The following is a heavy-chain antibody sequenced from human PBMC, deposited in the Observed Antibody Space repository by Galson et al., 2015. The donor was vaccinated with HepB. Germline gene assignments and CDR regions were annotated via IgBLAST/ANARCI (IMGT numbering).Heavy chain of an antibody. CDR3: ARQRTYYYDSSGYYVDAFDI. CDR1: GYSFTSYW. Sequence: QSGAEVKKPGGSLKISCKGSGYSFTSYWIGWVRQMPGKGLEWMGIIYPGDSDTRYSPSFQGQVTISADKSISTAYLQWSSLKASDTAMYYCARQRTYYYDSSGYYVDAFDIWGQGTMVTVSS. J-gene: IGHJ3*02. CDR2: IYPGDSDT. V-gene: IGHV5-51*01. D-gene: IGHD3-22*01.